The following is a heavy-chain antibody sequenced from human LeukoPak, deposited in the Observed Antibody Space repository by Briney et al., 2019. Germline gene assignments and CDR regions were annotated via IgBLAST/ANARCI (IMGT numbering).Heavy chain of an antibody. CDR2: IHPHGIF. J-gene: IGHJ4*02. CDR1: GGSCDDYY. D-gene: IGHD5-24*01. CDR3: SRGRDRSKAGDH. V-gene: IGHV4-34*01. Sequence: SETLSLTCDVSGGSCDDYYCSWIRQPPGKGLDCIGEIHPHGIFYYNSSLVSRVTTSIETSKSQFSLRLTSVTAADTAIYYCSRGRDRSKAGDHWGQGSLVTVSS.